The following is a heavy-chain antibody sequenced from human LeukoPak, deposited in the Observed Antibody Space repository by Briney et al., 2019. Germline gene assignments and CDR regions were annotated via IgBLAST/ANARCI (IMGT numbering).Heavy chain of an antibody. J-gene: IGHJ4*02. CDR2: IIPILGIA. CDR1: GGTFSSYA. D-gene: IGHD3-9*01. Sequence: ASVKVSFKASGGTFSSYAISWVRQAPGQGLEWMGRIIPILGIANYAQKFQGRVTITADKSTSTAYMELSSLRSEDTAVYYCATSGAYYDILTGYYKRGGFDYWGQGTLVTVSS. V-gene: IGHV1-69*04. CDR3: ATSGAYYDILTGYYKRGGFDY.